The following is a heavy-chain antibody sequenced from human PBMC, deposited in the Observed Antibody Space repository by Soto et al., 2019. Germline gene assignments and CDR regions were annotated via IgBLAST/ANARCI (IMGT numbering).Heavy chain of an antibody. CDR2: IYSGGST. D-gene: IGHD5-12*01. V-gene: IGHV3-66*01. CDR1: GFTVSSNY. Sequence: ESGGGLVQPGGSLRLSCAASGFTVSSNYMSWVRQAPGKGLEWVSVIYSGGSTYYADSVKGRFTISRDNSKNTLYLQMNSLRAEDTAVYYCARSDAEYSGYDYEGSYYYYMDVWGKGTTVTVSS. CDR3: ARSDAEYSGYDYEGSYYYYMDV. J-gene: IGHJ6*03.